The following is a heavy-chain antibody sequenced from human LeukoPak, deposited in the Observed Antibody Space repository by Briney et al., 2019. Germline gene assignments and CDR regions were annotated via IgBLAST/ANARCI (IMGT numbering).Heavy chain of an antibody. CDR2: IYYSGST. CDR1: GGSISSYY. CDR3: ARHVWNSSGLYFDY. V-gene: IGHV4-59*08. Sequence: SETLSLTCTVPGGSISSYYWSWIRQPPGKGLEWIGYIYYSGSTNYNPSLKSRVTISVDTSKNQFSLKLSSVTAADTAVYYCARHVWNSSGLYFDYWGQGTLVTVSS. D-gene: IGHD6-19*01. J-gene: IGHJ4*02.